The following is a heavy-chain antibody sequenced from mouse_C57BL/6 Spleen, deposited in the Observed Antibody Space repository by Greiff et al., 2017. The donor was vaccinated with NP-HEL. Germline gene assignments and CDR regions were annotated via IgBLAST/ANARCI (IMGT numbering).Heavy chain of an antibody. CDR2: INPSSGYT. Sequence: QVQLQQSGAELAKPGASVKLSCKASGYTFTSYWMHWVKQRPGQGLEWIGYINPSSGYTKYTQKFKDQATLTADKSSSTAYLQLSSLTYEDSAVYYCARDPPNWDYFDYWGKGTTLTVSS. V-gene: IGHV1-7*01. J-gene: IGHJ2*01. D-gene: IGHD4-1*01. CDR1: GYTFTSYW. CDR3: ARDPPNWDYFDY.